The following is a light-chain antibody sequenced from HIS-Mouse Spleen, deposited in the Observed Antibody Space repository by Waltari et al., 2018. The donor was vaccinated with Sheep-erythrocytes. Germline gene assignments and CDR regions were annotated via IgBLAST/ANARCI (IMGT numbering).Light chain of an antibody. CDR1: SSDVGSYNL. CDR3: CSYAGSSTPWV. J-gene: IGLJ3*02. V-gene: IGLV2-23*01. Sequence: QSALTQPASVSGSPGQSITISCTGTSSDVGSYNLLSWYQQHPGKAPKLMIYEGSKRPSGVSNRSPGSKSGNTASLTISGLQAEDEADYYCCSYAGSSTPWVFGGGTKLTVL. CDR2: EGS.